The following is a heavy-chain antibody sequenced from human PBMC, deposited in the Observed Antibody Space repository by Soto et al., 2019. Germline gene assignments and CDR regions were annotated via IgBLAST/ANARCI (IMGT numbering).Heavy chain of an antibody. D-gene: IGHD3-10*01. J-gene: IGHJ5*02. CDR3: AREVGWFGDIRGWFDP. CDR1: GFTFSSYA. CDR2: ISYDGSNK. Sequence: QVQLVESGGGVVQPGRSLRLSCAASGFTFSSYAMHWVRQAPGKGLEWVAVISYDGSNKYYADSVKGRFTISRDNSKNTLYLQMNSLRAEDTAVYYCAREVGWFGDIRGWFDPWGQGTLVTVSS. V-gene: IGHV3-30-3*01.